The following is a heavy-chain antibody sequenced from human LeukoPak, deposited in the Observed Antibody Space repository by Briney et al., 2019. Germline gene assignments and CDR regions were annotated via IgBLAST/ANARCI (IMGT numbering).Heavy chain of an antibody. Sequence: SETLSLTCTVSGGSISSSSYYWGWIRQPPGKGLEWIGEIYHSGSTNYNPSLKSRVTISVDKSKNQFSLKLSSVTAADTAVYYCARDREYSPQIFDYWGQGTLVTVSS. CDR3: ARDREYSPQIFDY. V-gene: IGHV4-39*07. CDR1: GGSISSSSYY. D-gene: IGHD6-6*01. J-gene: IGHJ4*02. CDR2: IYHSGST.